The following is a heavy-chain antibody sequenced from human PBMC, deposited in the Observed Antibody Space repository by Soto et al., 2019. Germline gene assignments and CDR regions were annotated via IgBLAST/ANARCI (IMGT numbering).Heavy chain of an antibody. CDR3: ARAIYDSSGYYPPPGFDY. CDR2: INPSGGST. CDR1: GYTFTSYY. J-gene: IGHJ4*02. Sequence: ASVELCCKASGYTFTSYYMHWVRQDPGQGLEWMGIINPSGGSTSYAQKFQGRVTMTRDTSTSTVYMELSSLRSEDTAVYYCARAIYDSSGYYPPPGFDYWGQGTLVTVSS. D-gene: IGHD3-22*01. V-gene: IGHV1-46*01.